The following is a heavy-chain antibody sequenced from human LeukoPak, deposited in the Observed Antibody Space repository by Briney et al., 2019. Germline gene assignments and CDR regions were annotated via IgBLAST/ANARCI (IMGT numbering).Heavy chain of an antibody. V-gene: IGHV3-7*01. CDR3: TRQQMATLPHDGFAI. CDR2: IKQDGSEK. D-gene: IGHD5-24*01. CDR1: GFTFSSYW. Sequence: GGSLRLSCAASGFTFSSYWMSWVRQAPGKGLEWVANIKQDGSEKYYVDSVKGRFTISRDNAKNSLYLQMNSLRAEDPAVYYCTRQQMATLPHDGFAIWGQGTMVTVSS. J-gene: IGHJ3*02.